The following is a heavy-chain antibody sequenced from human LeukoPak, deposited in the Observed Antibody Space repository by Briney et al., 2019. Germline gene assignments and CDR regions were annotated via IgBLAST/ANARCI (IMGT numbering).Heavy chain of an antibody. D-gene: IGHD3-16*01. CDR2: IWYDGSNK. J-gene: IGHJ6*02. CDR1: GFTFSSYW. Sequence: GGSLRLSCAASGFTFSSYWMNWARQAPGKGLEWVAVIWYDGSNKYYVDSVKGRFTISRDNAKNSLYLQMSNLRAEDTAVYFCARGGGLDVWGQGATVTVSS. CDR3: ARGGGLDV. V-gene: IGHV3-33*08.